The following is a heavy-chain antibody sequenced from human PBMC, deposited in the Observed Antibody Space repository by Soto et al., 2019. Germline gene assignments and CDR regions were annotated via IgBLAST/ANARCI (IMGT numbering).Heavy chain of an antibody. CDR1: GGSISSGGYY. CDR2: IYYSGST. D-gene: IGHD3-10*01. J-gene: IGHJ6*02. CDR3: ARDRGYGSGSYWALSFYYYGMDV. V-gene: IGHV4-31*03. Sequence: QVQLQESGPGLVKPSQTLSLTCTVSGGSISSGGYYWSWIRQHPGKGLEWIGYIYYSGSTYYNPSLKSRVTISVDTSKNQFSLKLSSVTAADTAVYYCARDRGYGSGSYWALSFYYYGMDVWGQGTTVTVSS.